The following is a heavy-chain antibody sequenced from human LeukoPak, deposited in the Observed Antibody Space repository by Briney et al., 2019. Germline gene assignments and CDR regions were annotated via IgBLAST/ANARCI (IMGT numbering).Heavy chain of an antibody. CDR2: ISAYNGNT. J-gene: IGHJ4*02. Sequence: ASVKVSCKASGYTFTSYGISWVRQAPGQGLEWMGWISAYNGNTNYAQKLQGRVTMTTDTSTSTAYIELRSLRSDDTAVYYCARWNYDILTGYYNEGYYFDYWGQGTLVTVSS. CDR3: ARWNYDILTGYYNEGYYFDY. V-gene: IGHV1-18*01. D-gene: IGHD3-9*01. CDR1: GYTFTSYG.